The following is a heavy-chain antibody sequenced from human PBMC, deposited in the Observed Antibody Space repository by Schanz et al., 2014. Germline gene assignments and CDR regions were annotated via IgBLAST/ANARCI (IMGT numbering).Heavy chain of an antibody. V-gene: IGHV4-39*07. J-gene: IGHJ3*02. CDR3: ATNMVQGTISDAFDI. D-gene: IGHD3-10*01. Sequence: RLQESGPGLVKPSETLSLTCTVSGGSISSSTYWWGWIRQPPGKGLEWIGNMHYSGTSYYNPSLKSRVTISVDTSKNQFSLKLTSVTAADTAVYYCATNMVQGTISDAFDIWGQGTMVTVSS. CDR2: MHYSGTS. CDR1: GGSISSSTYW.